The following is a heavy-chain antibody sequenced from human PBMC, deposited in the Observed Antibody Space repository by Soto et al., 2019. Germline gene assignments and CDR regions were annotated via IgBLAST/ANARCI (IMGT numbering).Heavy chain of an antibody. Sequence: QVQLMQSGAEVKKPGASVRVSCKASGYTFTNYYVHWVRQAPGQGLEWMGFINPNGGSTTYAQKFQGRFTVTPDTSPRTVYMQLSSMRSEDPAVFYCARSAPYDYWGQGTLVTVSS. CDR3: ARSAPYDY. V-gene: IGHV1-46*01. CDR1: GYTFTNYY. CDR2: INPNGGST. J-gene: IGHJ4*02.